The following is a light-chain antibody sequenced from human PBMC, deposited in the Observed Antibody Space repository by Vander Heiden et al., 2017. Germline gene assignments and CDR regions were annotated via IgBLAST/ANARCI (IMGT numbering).Light chain of an antibody. CDR2: RYN. CDR1: SSNSGSNY. CDR3: AAWEDSLSVLSWV. J-gene: IGLJ3*02. V-gene: IGLV1-47*01. Sequence: QSVLTQLPSASGTPGQRVTISCSGSSSNSGSNYVYWYQQLPGTDLKLLIYRYNQRPSGCPVRFSGSKSGTSASLAISGLRSEDEADYYCAAWEDSLSVLSWVFGGGTKLTVL.